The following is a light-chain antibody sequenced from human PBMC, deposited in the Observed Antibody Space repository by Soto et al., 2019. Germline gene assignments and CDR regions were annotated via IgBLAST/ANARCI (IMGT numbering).Light chain of an antibody. CDR2: EVS. Sequence: QSVLTQPASVSGSPGQSITISCTGTSNDAGGYAYVSWYQQYPGKAPKLVISEVSNRPSGVSHRFSGSRSGNTASLAIAGLQAEDEADYYCSSYTCYTTTVFGGGTKLTVL. CDR3: SSYTCYTTTV. V-gene: IGLV2-14*01. J-gene: IGLJ2*01. CDR1: SNDAGGYAY.